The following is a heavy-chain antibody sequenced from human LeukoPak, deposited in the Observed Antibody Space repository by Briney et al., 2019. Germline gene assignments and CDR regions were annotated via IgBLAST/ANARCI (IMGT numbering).Heavy chain of an antibody. CDR3: ARRYYYDSSGYYYPIDY. CDR1: GFTFSNYL. Sequence: QAGGSLRLSCAASGFTFSNYLMSWVRPAPGKGLEWVANIDQDGIEKYSVDSVKGRFTISRDNVKNSLYLQMNSLRAEDTAVYYCARRYYYDSSGYYYPIDYWGQGTLVTVSS. D-gene: IGHD3-22*01. V-gene: IGHV3-7*01. J-gene: IGHJ4*02. CDR2: IDQDGIEK.